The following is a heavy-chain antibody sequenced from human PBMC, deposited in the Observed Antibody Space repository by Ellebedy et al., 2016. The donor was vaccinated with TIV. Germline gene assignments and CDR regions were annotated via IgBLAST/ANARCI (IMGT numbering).Heavy chain of an antibody. V-gene: IGHV1-69*13. CDR2: IIPIFGTA. D-gene: IGHD2-21*02. Sequence: ASVKVSCXASGGTFSSYAISWVRQAPGQGLEWMGGIIPIFGTANYAQKFQGRVTITADESTSTAYMEPSSLRSEDTAVYYCARSVVVTAINYYYYGMDVWGQGTTVTVSS. CDR3: ARSVVVTAINYYYYGMDV. CDR1: GGTFSSYA. J-gene: IGHJ6*02.